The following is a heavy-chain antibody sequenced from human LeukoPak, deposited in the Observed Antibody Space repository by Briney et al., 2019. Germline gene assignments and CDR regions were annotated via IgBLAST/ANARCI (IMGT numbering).Heavy chain of an antibody. CDR3: ARSIAAAADDY. CDR1: GFTFSSYS. D-gene: IGHD6-13*01. CDR2: ISSSSSYI. Sequence: GGSLRLSCAASGFTFSSYSMNWVRQAPGKGLELVSSISSSSSYIYYADSVKGRFTISRDNAKNSLYLQMNSLRAEDTAVYYCARSIAAAADDYWGQGTLVTVSS. J-gene: IGHJ4*02. V-gene: IGHV3-21*01.